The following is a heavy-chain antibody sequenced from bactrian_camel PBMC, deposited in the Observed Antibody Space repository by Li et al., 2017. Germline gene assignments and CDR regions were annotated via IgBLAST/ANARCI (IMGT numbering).Heavy chain of an antibody. Sequence: QLVESGGGSAQAVGSLTLSCAASGNIDDSIVMAWFRQSPGKKREGVAVIRGSIRKYSDSVQGRFFIDWDNAKKLQTLQMNSLKPTDTAMYYCAADPLCRAGNGVGHVTGYPNRGRGTQVTVS. CDR2: IRGSIR. J-gene: IGHJ4*01. D-gene: IGHD6*01. V-gene: IGHV3S53*01. CDR3: AADPLCRAGNGVGHVTGYPN. CDR1: GNIDDSIV.